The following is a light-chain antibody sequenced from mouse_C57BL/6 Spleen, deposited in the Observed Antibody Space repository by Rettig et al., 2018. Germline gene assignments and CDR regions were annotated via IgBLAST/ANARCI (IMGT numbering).Light chain of an antibody. CDR3: VQYAQFPYT. V-gene: IGKV14-100*01. CDR1: QGISSN. Sequence: DILMTQSPSSMSVSLGDTVSITCHASQGISSNIGWLQQTPGTSFKGLIYHGTNLEDGVPSRFSGSGSGADYSLTISSLESEDFADYYCVQYAQFPYTFGGGTKLEIK. J-gene: IGKJ2*01. CDR2: HGT.